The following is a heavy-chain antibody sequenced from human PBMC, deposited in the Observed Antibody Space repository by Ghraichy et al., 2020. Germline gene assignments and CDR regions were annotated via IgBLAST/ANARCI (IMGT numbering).Heavy chain of an antibody. D-gene: IGHD4-17*01. V-gene: IGHV3-30*04. Sequence: ALRLSCAASGFTFSSYAMHWVRQAPGKGLEWVAVISYDGSNKYYADSVKGRFTISRDNSKNTLYLQMNSLRAEDTAVYYCARADYGDFTEEFIDYWGQGTLVTVSS. CDR1: GFTFSSYA. J-gene: IGHJ4*02. CDR3: ARADYGDFTEEFIDY. CDR2: ISYDGSNK.